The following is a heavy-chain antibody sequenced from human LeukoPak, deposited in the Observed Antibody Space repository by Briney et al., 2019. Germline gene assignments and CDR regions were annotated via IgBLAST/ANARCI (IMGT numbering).Heavy chain of an antibody. CDR2: INPNSGGT. D-gene: IGHD2-2*01. Sequence: GASVKVSCKASGYTFTGYYMHWVRQAPGQGLEWMGWINPNSGGTNYAQKFQGRVTMTRDTSISTAYMELSRLRSDDTAVYYCARVCSSTSCFPWGAFDIWGQGTMVTVSS. J-gene: IGHJ3*02. CDR1: GYTFTGYY. CDR3: ARVCSSTSCFPWGAFDI. V-gene: IGHV1-2*02.